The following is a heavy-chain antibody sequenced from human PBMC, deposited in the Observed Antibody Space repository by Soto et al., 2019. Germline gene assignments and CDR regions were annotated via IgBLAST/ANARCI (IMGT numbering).Heavy chain of an antibody. V-gene: IGHV3-74*01. CDR3: ARDGGYGTPFDY. Sequence: EMQLVQSGGGLVQPGGSMRLSCAASEFAFSSYWLHWVRQAPGKGLMIVSRITGDGTNTAYATSVKGRFTISRDNAKNMVYLQMDSLKAEDTAVYYCARDGGYGTPFDYWGQGALVTVSS. CDR1: EFAFSSYW. J-gene: IGHJ4*02. D-gene: IGHD5-12*01. CDR2: ITGDGTNT.